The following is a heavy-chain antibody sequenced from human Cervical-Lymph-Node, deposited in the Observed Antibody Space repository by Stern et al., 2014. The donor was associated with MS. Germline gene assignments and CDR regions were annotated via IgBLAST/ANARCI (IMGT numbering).Heavy chain of an antibody. CDR2: IYASGTT. CDR1: GGSISRYY. CDR3: ARTPVLTPGGLYYYYGMDV. J-gene: IGHJ6*02. D-gene: IGHD4-23*01. V-gene: IGHV4-59*01. Sequence: QVQMQESGPGLVKPSETLSLTCTVSGGSISRYYWSWIRQPPGKGLEWIGYIYASGTTNYNPSLKSRVTISVDTSKNQFSLKLSSVTAADTAVYYCARTPVLTPGGLYYYYGMDVWGQGTTVTVSS.